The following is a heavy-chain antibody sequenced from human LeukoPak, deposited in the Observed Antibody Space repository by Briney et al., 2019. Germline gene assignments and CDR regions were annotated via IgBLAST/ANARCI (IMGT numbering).Heavy chain of an antibody. D-gene: IGHD1-26*01. CDR1: GVSISSYY. CDR3: AGVVGGSYSMDV. Sequence: SETLSLTCTVSGVSISSYYWSWIRQPPGKGLEWIGYIYYSGSTKYNPSLKSRVTISIDTSKNQLSLKLSSVTAADTAMYYCAGVVGGSYSMDVWGQGTTVTVSS. J-gene: IGHJ6*03. CDR2: IYYSGST. V-gene: IGHV4-59*01.